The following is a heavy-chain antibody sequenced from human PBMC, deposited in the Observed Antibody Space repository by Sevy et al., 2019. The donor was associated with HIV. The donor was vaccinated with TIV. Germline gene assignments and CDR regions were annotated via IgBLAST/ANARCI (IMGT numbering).Heavy chain of an antibody. D-gene: IGHD5-12*01. CDR2: IYPGDSDT. V-gene: IGHV5-51*01. J-gene: IGHJ3*02. CDR3: ARRTRGYSGYGEDAFDI. CDR1: GYSFTSYW. Sequence: GESLKISCKGSGYSFTSYWIGWVRQMPGKGLELMGIIYPGDSDTRYSPSFQGQVTIPADKSIRTAYLQWSSLKASDTAMYYCARRTRGYSGYGEDAFDIWGQGTMVTVSS.